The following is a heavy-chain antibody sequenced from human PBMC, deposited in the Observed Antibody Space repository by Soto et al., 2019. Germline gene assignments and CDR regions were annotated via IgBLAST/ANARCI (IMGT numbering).Heavy chain of an antibody. D-gene: IGHD2-8*01. J-gene: IGHJ1*01. CDR3: ARDRGYCTNGVCYSADYFQH. CDR2: ISYDGSNK. V-gene: IGHV3-30-3*01. CDR1: GVTFSSYA. Sequence: GSLRLACAASGVTFSSYAMHWVRQAPGKGLEWVAVISYDGSNKYYADSVKGRFTISRDNSKNTLYLQMDSLRAEDTAVYYCARDRGYCTNGVCYSADYFQHWGQGTLVTVSS.